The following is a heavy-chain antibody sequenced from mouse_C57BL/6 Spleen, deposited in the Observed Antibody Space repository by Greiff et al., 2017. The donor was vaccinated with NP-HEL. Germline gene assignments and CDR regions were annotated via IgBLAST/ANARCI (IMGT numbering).Heavy chain of an antibody. CDR2: INPNYGTT. J-gene: IGHJ2*01. D-gene: IGHD2-1*01. CDR3: ARRGIYYGNYDFDY. V-gene: IGHV1-39*01. CDR1: GYSFTDYN. Sequence: VQLKESGPELVKPGASVKISCKASGYSFTDYNMNWVKQSNGKSLEWIGVINPNYGTTSYNQKFKGKATLTVDQSSSTAYMQLNSLTSEDSAVYYCARRGIYYGNYDFDYWGQGTTLTVSS.